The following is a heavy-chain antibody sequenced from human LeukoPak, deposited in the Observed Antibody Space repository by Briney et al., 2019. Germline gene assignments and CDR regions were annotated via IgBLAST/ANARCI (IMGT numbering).Heavy chain of an antibody. Sequence: GGSLRLSCAASGFSFTTNWMHWVRQTPGKRLEWVAELDEDGTVKYYVDSVKGRFTISRDNAKNSLYLQMNRLRAEDTGVYFCANVPRSTVSYWGRGTLVTVSS. CDR2: LDEDGTVK. D-gene: IGHD1-14*01. CDR3: ANVPRSTVSY. V-gene: IGHV3-7*01. J-gene: IGHJ4*02. CDR1: GFSFTTNW.